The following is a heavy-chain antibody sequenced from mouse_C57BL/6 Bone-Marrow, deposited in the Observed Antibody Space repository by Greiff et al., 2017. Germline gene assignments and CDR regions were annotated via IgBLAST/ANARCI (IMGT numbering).Heavy chain of an antibody. CDR2: IWSGGST. V-gene: IGHV2-2*01. CDR1: GFSLTSYG. Sequence: QVQLKESGPGLVQPSQSLSITCTVSGFSLTSYGVHWVRQSPGKGLEWLGVIWSGGSTDYNAAFISRLSISKDNSKSQVFFKMNSLQADDTAIDYCARKGWLQRENTMDYWGQGTAVTVSS. D-gene: IGHD2-2*01. J-gene: IGHJ4*01. CDR3: ARKGWLQRENTMDY.